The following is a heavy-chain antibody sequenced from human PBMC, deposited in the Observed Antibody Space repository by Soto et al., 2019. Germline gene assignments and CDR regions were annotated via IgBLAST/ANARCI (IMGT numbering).Heavy chain of an antibody. D-gene: IGHD4-4*01. CDR3: AKDPVSGGATVVNFYY. Sequence: EVQLVESGGGLVQPGRSLRLSCAASGFTFDDYAMHWVRQAPGKGLEWVSGISWNSGSIGYADSVKGRFTISRDNAKNSLYLQMNSLRAEDTALYYCAKDPVSGGATVVNFYYWGQGTLVTVSS. V-gene: IGHV3-9*01. CDR1: GFTFDDYA. CDR2: ISWNSGSI. J-gene: IGHJ4*02.